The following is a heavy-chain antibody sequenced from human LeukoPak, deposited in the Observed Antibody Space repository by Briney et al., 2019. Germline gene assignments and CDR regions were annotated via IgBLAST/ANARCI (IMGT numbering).Heavy chain of an antibody. CDR2: ISGSGGST. J-gene: IGHJ4*02. CDR3: AKVRCIVGATAFDY. V-gene: IGHV3-23*01. D-gene: IGHD1-26*01. Sequence: SGGSLRLSCAASGFTFSSYAMSWVRQAPGKVLEWVSAISGSGGSTYYADSVKGRFTISRDNSKNTLYLQMNSLRAEDAAVYYCAKVRCIVGATAFDYWGQGTLVTVSS. CDR1: GFTFSSYA.